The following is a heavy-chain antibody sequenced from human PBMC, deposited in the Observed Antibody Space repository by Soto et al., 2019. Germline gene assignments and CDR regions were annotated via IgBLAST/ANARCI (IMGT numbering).Heavy chain of an antibody. V-gene: IGHV3-53*01. CDR2: IYDAGNT. CDR1: GFTVSNNY. D-gene: IGHD3-22*01. CDR3: AKTSGVIVVVTSFDH. Sequence: PGGSLRLSCAVSGFTVSNNYMTWVRQAPGKGLEWVSVIYDAGNTYYTDSVKGRFTISRDNSENTLHLQMDSLRAEDTAVYYCAKTSGVIVVVTSFDHWGQGTLVTVSS. J-gene: IGHJ4*02.